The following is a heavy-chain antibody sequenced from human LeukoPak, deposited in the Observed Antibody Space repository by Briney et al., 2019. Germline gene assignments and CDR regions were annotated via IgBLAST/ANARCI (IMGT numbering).Heavy chain of an antibody. Sequence: ASVKVSCKASGGTFSSYAISWVRQAPGQGLEWMGRIIPILGIANYAQKFQGRVTITADKSTGTAYMELSSLRSEDTAVYYCARDSSGWPDWGQGTLVTVSS. J-gene: IGHJ4*02. CDR3: ARDSSGWPD. D-gene: IGHD6-19*01. CDR1: GGTFSSYA. V-gene: IGHV1-69*04. CDR2: IIPILGIA.